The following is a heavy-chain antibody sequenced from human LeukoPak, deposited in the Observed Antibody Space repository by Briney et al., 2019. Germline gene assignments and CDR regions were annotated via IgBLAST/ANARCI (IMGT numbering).Heavy chain of an antibody. CDR1: GFTFDDYA. J-gene: IGHJ4*02. Sequence: GGSLRLYCAASGFTFDDYAMHWVRQAPGQGLEWVSGISWNSGSIVYADSVKGRFTISRDNAKNSLYLQMNSLRAEDTALYYCAKESYGGGPCDYWGQGTLVTVSS. D-gene: IGHD4/OR15-4a*01. V-gene: IGHV3-9*01. CDR2: ISWNSGSI. CDR3: AKESYGGGPCDY.